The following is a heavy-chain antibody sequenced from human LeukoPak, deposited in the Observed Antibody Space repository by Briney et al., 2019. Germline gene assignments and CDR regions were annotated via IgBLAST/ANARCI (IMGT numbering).Heavy chain of an antibody. D-gene: IGHD4-23*01. V-gene: IGHV4-59*08. Sequence: SETLSLTCTVSGGSNSSHYWSWIRQPPGKGLEWIGYIYYSGSTNYNPSLKSRVTISLDTSKNQISLKLSSVTAADTAVYYCARHTTVVPPHYFDYWGQGTLVTVSS. CDR2: IYYSGST. CDR3: ARHTTVVPPHYFDY. CDR1: GGSNSSHY. J-gene: IGHJ4*02.